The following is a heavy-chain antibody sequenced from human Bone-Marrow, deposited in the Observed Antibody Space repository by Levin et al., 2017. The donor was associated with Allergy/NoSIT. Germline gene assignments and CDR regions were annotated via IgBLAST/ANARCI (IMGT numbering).Heavy chain of an antibody. CDR1: GITFSNYW. Sequence: PGGSLRLSCAASGITFSNYWMSWVRQAPGKGLEYVAIIKQDGSRGYYVDSVKGRFTISRDNAANSLHLQMNSLRAEDTAVYYCARVGLPYWGQGTLVTVSS. CDR3: ARVGLPY. J-gene: IGHJ4*02. V-gene: IGHV3-7*01. CDR2: IKQDGSRG.